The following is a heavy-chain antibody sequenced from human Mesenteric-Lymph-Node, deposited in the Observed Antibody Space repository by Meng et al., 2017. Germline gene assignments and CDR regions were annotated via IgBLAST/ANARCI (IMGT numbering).Heavy chain of an antibody. V-gene: IGHV1-2*02. CDR1: GYTFTGYY. CDR3: ATSHDYGDFEFHY. CDR2: INPNSGGT. D-gene: IGHD4-17*01. J-gene: IGHJ4*02. Sequence: ASVKVSCKASGYTFTGYYMHWVRQAPGQGLEWMGWINPNSGGTNYAQKFQGRVTMTRATSITTAYLELSRLKSDDTAVYYCATSHDYGDFEFHYWGQGTLVTVSS.